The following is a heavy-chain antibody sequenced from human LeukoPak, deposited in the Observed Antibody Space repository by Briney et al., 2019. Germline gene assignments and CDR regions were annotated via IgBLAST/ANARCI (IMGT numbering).Heavy chain of an antibody. J-gene: IGHJ4*02. Sequence: PGGSLRLSCAASGFTFSSYAMHWVRQAPGKGLEWVAVISYDGSNKYYADSVKGRFTISRDNSKNTLYLQMNSLRAEDTAVYYCARDMIPLYDSSGYFGEYFDYWGQGTLVTVSS. D-gene: IGHD3-22*01. CDR1: GFTFSSYA. V-gene: IGHV3-30-3*01. CDR2: ISYDGSNK. CDR3: ARDMIPLYDSSGYFGEYFDY.